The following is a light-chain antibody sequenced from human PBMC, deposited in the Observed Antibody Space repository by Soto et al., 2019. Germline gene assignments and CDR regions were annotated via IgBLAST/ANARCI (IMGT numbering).Light chain of an antibody. CDR2: GAS. V-gene: IGKV3-20*01. J-gene: IGKJ1*01. CDR3: QQYGSATPWK. CDR1: QSVSSY. Sequence: ATASFRTSQSVSSYLAWYQQKPGQAPRLLIYGASSRATGIPDRFSGSGSGTDFTLTISRLEPEDFAVYYFQQYGSATPWKFGQGTKVEIK.